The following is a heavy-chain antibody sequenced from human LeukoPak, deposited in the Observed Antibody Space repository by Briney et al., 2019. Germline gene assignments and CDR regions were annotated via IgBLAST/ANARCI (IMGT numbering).Heavy chain of an antibody. V-gene: IGHV4-4*07. CDR1: GASISSYY. Sequence: PSETLSLTCTVSGASISSYYWSGIRQPAGKGLEWIGRIYSTGNTNYNPSLKSRVTMSVDTSKNQFSLQLSSVTAADTAVYYCARASPSHGLDDYWGQGTLVTVSS. J-gene: IGHJ4*02. CDR3: ARASPSHGLDDY. CDR2: IYSTGNT.